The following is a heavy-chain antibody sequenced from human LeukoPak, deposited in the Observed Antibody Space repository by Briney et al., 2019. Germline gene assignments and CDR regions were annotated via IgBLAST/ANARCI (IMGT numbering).Heavy chain of an antibody. CDR2: ISSSSSTT. J-gene: IGHJ4*02. V-gene: IGHV3-48*01. CDR1: GFTFSSYS. Sequence: PGGSLRLSCAASGFTFSSYSMNWVRQAPGKGLEWVSYISSSSSTTYYADSVKGRFTISRDNSKNTLYLQMNSLRAEDTAVYYCARDGDDTSGYFSPFDYWGQGTLVTVSS. CDR3: ARDGDDTSGYFSPFDY. D-gene: IGHD3-22*01.